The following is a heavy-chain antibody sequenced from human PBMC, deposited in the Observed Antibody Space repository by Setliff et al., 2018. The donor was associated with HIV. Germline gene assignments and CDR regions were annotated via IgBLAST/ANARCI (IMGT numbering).Heavy chain of an antibody. Sequence: SETLSLTCTVSGASISSHYWTWIRQPPGKGLEWIGNIHYTGSTNYNPSLKSRVTISGDSSKKQFSLVLGSVTAADTAVYYCARVPSSGWYGGHHYMDVWGKGATVTVSS. CDR2: IHYTGST. V-gene: IGHV4-59*11. CDR3: ARVPSSGWYGGHHYMDV. D-gene: IGHD6-19*01. CDR1: GASISSHY. J-gene: IGHJ6*03.